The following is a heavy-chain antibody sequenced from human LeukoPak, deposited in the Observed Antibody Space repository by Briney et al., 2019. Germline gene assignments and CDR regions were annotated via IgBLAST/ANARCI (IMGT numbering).Heavy chain of an antibody. CDR2: ISYDGSNK. Sequence: GGSLRLSCAASGFTVSDSFMTWVRQAPGKGLEWVAVISYDGSNKYYADSVKGRFTISRDNSKNTLYLQMNSLRAEDTAVYYCAGSRRHYYYYGMDVWGQGTTVTVSS. CDR3: AGSRRHYYYYGMDV. V-gene: IGHV3-30-3*01. J-gene: IGHJ6*02. CDR1: GFTVSDSF.